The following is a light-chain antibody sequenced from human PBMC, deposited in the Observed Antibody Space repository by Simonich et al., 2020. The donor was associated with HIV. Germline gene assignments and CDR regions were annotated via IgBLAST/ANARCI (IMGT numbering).Light chain of an antibody. Sequence: DIVMTQSPDSLAVSLGERATINCKSSQSVLYSSNNKNYLAWYQQKPGQPPKLRIYWASTRESGVPDRFSGSGSGTDFTLTISSLQAEDVAVYYCQQYYSPPPTFGQGTKVEIK. V-gene: IGKV4-1*01. J-gene: IGKJ1*01. CDR2: WAS. CDR3: QQYYSPPPT. CDR1: QSVLYSSNNKNY.